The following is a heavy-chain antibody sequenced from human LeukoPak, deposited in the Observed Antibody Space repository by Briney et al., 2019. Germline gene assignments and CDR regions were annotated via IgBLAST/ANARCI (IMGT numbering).Heavy chain of an antibody. J-gene: IGHJ6*03. V-gene: IGHV1-8*01. CDR2: MNPNSGNT. D-gene: IGHD5-18*01. CDR1: GYTFTSYD. Sequence: VASVKVSCKASGYTFTSYDINWVRQATGQGLEWLGWMNPNSGNTGYAQKFQGRVTMTRNTSISTAYMELNSLRSEDTAVYYCARSKDTAMVRSHYYYYMDVWGKGTTVTVSS. CDR3: ARSKDTAMVRSHYYYYMDV.